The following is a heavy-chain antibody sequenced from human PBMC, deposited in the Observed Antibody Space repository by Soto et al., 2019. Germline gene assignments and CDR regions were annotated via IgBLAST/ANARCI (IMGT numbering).Heavy chain of an antibody. J-gene: IGHJ6*02. CDR1: GFTFSSYG. CDR3: AKGRTYYDFWSGLTPHYYYGMDV. Sequence: GGSLRLSCAASGFTFSSYGMHWVRQAPDKGLEWVAVISYDGSNKYYADSVKGRFTISRDNSKNTLYLQMNSLRAEDTAVYYCAKGRTYYDFWSGLTPHYYYGMDVWGQGTTVTVSS. D-gene: IGHD3-3*01. V-gene: IGHV3-30*18. CDR2: ISYDGSNK.